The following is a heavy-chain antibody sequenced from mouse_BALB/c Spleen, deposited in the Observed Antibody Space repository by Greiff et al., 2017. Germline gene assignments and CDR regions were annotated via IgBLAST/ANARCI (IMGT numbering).Heavy chain of an antibody. V-gene: IGHV1-20*02. D-gene: IGHD2-10*01. CDR1: GYSFTGYF. CDR3: ATAYYGNYAYAMDY. J-gene: IGHJ4*01. CDR2: INPYNGDT. Sequence: VQLQQSGPELVKPGASVKISCKASGYSFTGYFMNWVMQSHGKSLEWIGRINPYNGDTFYNQKFKGKATLTVDKSSSTAHMELRSLASEDSAVYYCATAYYGNYAYAMDYWGQGTSVTVSS.